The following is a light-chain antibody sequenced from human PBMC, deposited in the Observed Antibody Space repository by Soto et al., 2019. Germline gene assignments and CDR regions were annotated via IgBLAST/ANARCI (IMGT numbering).Light chain of an antibody. CDR3: QQYNSYSPET. V-gene: IGKV1-5*03. CDR2: KAS. CDR1: QSISSW. Sequence: DIQMTQSPSTLSASVGDRVTITCRASQSISSWLAWYQQKPGKAPKLLIYKASSLESGVPSRFSGSGFGTXXXXXXSXLQPDDFATYYCQQYNSYSPETFGQGTKVEIK. J-gene: IGKJ1*01.